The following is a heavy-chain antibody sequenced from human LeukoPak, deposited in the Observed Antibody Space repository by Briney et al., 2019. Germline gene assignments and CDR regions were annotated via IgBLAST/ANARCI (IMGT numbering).Heavy chain of an antibody. J-gene: IGHJ4*02. CDR2: IRYDGSNK. CDR1: GFTFSTYG. V-gene: IGHV3-30*02. D-gene: IGHD6-13*01. Sequence: GSLRLSCAASGFTFSTYGMHWVGQAPGKGLEWVAFIRYDGSNKYYADSVKGRFTISRDNSKNTLYLQMNSLRAEDTAVYYCAITDSSSFDYWGQGTLVTVSS. CDR3: AITDSSSFDY.